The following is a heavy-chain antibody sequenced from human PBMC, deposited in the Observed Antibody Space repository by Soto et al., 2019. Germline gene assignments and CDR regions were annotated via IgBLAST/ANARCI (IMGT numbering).Heavy chain of an antibody. V-gene: IGHV3-74*01. CDR1: GFTFSSYW. J-gene: IGHJ4*01. CDR2: IHNDGSTT. D-gene: IGHD1-7*01. Sequence: EVQLVESGGGLVKPGGSVRLSCAASGFTFSSYWMHWVRQAPGKGLMWVSRIHNDGSTTRYADSVKGRFTISRDNAKNTLYLQLSSLRVEDPAGYYCARDNWNSYWGQGTLVTVSS. CDR3: ARDNWNSY.